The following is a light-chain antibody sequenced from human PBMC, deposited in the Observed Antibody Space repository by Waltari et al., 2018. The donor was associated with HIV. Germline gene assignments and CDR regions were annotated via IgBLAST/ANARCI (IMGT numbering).Light chain of an antibody. CDR1: QSVSSTY. CDR2: GTS. Sequence: EIVLTQSPGTLSLSPGERATLSCRASQSVSSTYLAWYQQKPGQAPRLLIFGTSSRATAIPDRFSGSGSGTDFSLTISRLEPEDFAVYYCQQYVGSTLTFGGGTKVEVK. CDR3: QQYVGSTLT. V-gene: IGKV3-20*01. J-gene: IGKJ4*01.